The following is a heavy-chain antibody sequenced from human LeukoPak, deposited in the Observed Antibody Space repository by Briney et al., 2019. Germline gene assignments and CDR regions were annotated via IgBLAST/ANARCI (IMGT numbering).Heavy chain of an antibody. Sequence: PGGSLRLSCAASGFTFSSYAMSWVRQAPGKGLEWVSAISGSAGSTYYADSVKGRFTISRDNSKNTLYLQMNSLRAEDTAVYYCAKDLRSYGFIHYYYMDVWGKGTTVTVSS. CDR1: GFTFSSYA. V-gene: IGHV3-23*01. J-gene: IGHJ6*03. CDR3: AKDLRSYGFIHYYYMDV. D-gene: IGHD5-18*01. CDR2: ISGSAGST.